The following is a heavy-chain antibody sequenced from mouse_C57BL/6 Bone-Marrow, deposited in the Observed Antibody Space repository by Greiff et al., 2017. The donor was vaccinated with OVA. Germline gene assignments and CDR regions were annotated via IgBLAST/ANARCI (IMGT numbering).Heavy chain of an antibody. D-gene: IGHD1-1*01. CDR2: IYPSDSET. CDR1: GYTFTSYW. Sequence: QVQLQQPGAELVRPGSSVKLSCKASGYTFTSYWMDWVKQRPGQGLEWIGNIYPSDSETHYNQKFKDKATLTVDKSSSTAYMQLISLTSEDSAVYYCSRGVTTEWRYFDVWGTGTTVTVSS. V-gene: IGHV1-61*01. J-gene: IGHJ1*03. CDR3: SRGVTTEWRYFDV.